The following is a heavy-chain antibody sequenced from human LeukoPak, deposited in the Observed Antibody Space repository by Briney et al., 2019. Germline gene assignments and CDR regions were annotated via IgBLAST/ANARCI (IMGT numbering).Heavy chain of an antibody. CDR2: IYHSGST. CDR1: GYSISSGYY. J-gene: IGHJ4*02. V-gene: IGHV4-38-2*01. Sequence: SETLSLTCAVSGYSISSGYYWGWIRQPPGKGLEWIGSIYHSGSTYYNPSLKSRVTISVDTSKNQFSLKLSSVTAADTAVYYCARHRAYSSSFRDLDYWGQGTLVTVSS. D-gene: IGHD6-6*01. CDR3: ARHRAYSSSFRDLDY.